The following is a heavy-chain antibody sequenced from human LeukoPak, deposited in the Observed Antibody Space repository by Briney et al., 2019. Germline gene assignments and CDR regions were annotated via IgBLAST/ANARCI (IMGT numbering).Heavy chain of an antibody. D-gene: IGHD6-25*01. J-gene: IGHJ3*01. V-gene: IGHV6-1*01. CDR1: GDSVSTSGVA. CDR3: ARGRASAFDV. CDR2: TYYTSKWNT. Sequence: SQSLSLTCAISGDSVSTSGVACKWVRQSPSRGLKWLGRTYYTSKWNTDYAVSVKSRIVVNPDTSNNQFSLQLNSVTSEDTAVYYCARGRASAFDVWGQGTMVTVSS.